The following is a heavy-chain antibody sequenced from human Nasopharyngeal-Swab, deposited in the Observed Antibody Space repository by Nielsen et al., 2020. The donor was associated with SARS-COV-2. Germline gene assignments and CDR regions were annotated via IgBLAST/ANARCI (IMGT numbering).Heavy chain of an antibody. CDR3: ARGRTTGSGGYYYGMGV. CDR2: ISAYNGNT. Sequence: WVRQAPGQGLEWMGWISAYNGNTNYAQKLQGRVTMTTDTSTSTAYMELRSPRSDDTAVYYCARGRTTGSGGYYYGMGVWGQGTTVTVSS. D-gene: IGHD1-1*01. J-gene: IGHJ6*02. V-gene: IGHV1-18*01.